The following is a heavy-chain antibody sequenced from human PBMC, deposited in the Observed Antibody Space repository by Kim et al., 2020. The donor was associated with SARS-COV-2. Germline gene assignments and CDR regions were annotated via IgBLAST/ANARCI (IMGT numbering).Heavy chain of an antibody. J-gene: IGHJ4*02. V-gene: IGHV4-34*01. Sequence: PSLKSRITISVDTSKNQLSLKLRSMTAADTAVYYCARGLSRFGEFEGFEYWGQGNLVTVSS. CDR3: ARGLSRFGEFEGFEY. D-gene: IGHD3-10*01.